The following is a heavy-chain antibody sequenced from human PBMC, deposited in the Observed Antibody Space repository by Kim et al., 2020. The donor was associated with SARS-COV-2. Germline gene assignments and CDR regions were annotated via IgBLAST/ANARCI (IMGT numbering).Heavy chain of an antibody. V-gene: IGHV3-21*01. J-gene: IGHJ4*02. CDR3: AHVDIGGGY. Sequence: SSYIYYADSVKGRFTISRDNAKNSLYLQMNSLRAEDTAVFYCAHVDIGGGYWGQGTLVTVSS. CDR2: SSYI. D-gene: IGHD5-12*01.